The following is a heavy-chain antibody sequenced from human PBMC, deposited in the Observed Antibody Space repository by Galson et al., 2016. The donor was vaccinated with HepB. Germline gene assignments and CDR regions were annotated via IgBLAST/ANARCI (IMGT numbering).Heavy chain of an antibody. D-gene: IGHD4-17*01. J-gene: IGHJ4*02. CDR1: GFSFSNSG. Sequence: SLRLSCAASGFSFSNSGMSWVRQAPGRGLEWVSGITRSGDATHYADSVKGRFTISRDDSKNTLYLQMNSLRAEDTAVYYCARVGSYGDYSFDYWGQGALVTVSS. CDR3: ARVGSYGDYSFDY. V-gene: IGHV3-23*01. CDR2: ITRSGDAT.